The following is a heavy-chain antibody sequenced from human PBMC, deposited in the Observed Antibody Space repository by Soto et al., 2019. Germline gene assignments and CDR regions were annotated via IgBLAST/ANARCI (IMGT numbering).Heavy chain of an antibody. Sequence: QVQLVESGGSLVKPGGSLRLSCAASGFTVSDYYMSWIRQAPGKGLEWVSYISNSGSTTYYADSLKGRFTISRDNAKNSLSLQMNSLRAEDSAVYFCARNQKKPTTSYYYFYYYMDVWGKGTTVTVS. CDR2: ISNSGSTT. D-gene: IGHD1-7*01. CDR1: GFTVSDYY. CDR3: ARNQKKPTTSYYYFYYYMDV. V-gene: IGHV3-11*01. J-gene: IGHJ6*03.